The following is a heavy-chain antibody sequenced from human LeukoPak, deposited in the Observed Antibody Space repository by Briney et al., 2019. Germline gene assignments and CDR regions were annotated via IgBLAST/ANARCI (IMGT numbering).Heavy chain of an antibody. D-gene: IGHD2-2*01. V-gene: IGHV3-7*03. CDR3: AKDWGTSHCYYFDY. Sequence: GGSLRLSCAASGFTFNRYWMSWVRQAPGKELQWVANIKQDGSAKYYVDSVKGRFTISRDNSKNTLYLQMNSLRAEDTAVYYCAKDWGTSHCYYFDYWGQGTLVTVSS. CDR2: IKQDGSAK. J-gene: IGHJ4*02. CDR1: GFTFNRYW.